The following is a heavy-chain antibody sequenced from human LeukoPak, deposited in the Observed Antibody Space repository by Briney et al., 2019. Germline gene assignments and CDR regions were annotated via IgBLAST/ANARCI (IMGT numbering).Heavy chain of an antibody. CDR3: ARDQSRTNWFDP. J-gene: IGHJ5*02. CDR1: GGSISSGGYY. D-gene: IGHD6-13*01. V-gene: IGHV4-31*01. CDR2: IYYSGST. Sequence: SQTLSLTCTVSGGSISSGGYYWSWIRQHPGKGLGWIGYIYYSGSTYYNPSLKSPVTISVDTSKNQFSLKLSSVTAADTAVYYCARDQSRTNWFDPWGQGTLVTVSS.